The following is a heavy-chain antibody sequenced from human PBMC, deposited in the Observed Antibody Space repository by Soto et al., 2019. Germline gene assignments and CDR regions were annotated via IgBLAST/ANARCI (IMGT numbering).Heavy chain of an antibody. CDR2: ISYDGSNK. CDR1: GFTFSSYG. V-gene: IGHV3-30*18. Sequence: GGSLRLSCAASGFTFSSYGMHWVRQAPGKGLEWVAVISYDGSNKYYADSVKGRFTISRDNSKNTLYLQMNSLRAEDTAVYYCAKFRYYYEYWGQGTLVTVSS. D-gene: IGHD1-20*01. CDR3: AKFRYYYEY. J-gene: IGHJ4*02.